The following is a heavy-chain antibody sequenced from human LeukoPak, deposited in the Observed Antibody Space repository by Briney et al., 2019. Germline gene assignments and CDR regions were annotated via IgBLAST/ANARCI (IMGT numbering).Heavy chain of an antibody. CDR2: IRFDGSNK. J-gene: IGHJ5*02. Sequence: PGGSLRLSCAASGFTFSSYGMHWVRQAPGKGLEWVAFIRFDGSNKYYADSVKGRFTIFRDNSKNTLYLQMNSLRAEDTAVYYCAKDIEAYCGNDCLSWFDPWGQGTLVTVSS. CDR1: GFTFSSYG. V-gene: IGHV3-30*02. CDR3: AKDIEAYCGNDCLSWFDP. D-gene: IGHD2-21*01.